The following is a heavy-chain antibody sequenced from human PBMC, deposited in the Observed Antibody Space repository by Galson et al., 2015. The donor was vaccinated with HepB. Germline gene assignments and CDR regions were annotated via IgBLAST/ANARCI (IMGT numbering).Heavy chain of an antibody. Sequence: SLRLSCAASGFTFSNYAMSWVRQAPGKGLEWVSAISGSGGNTSYADSVKGRFTISRDISKNTLYLQMHSLRAEDTAVYYCARSSIRFRRYYHSSGYDAFDIWGQGTMVTVSS. J-gene: IGHJ3*02. CDR3: ARSSIRFRRYYHSSGYDAFDI. V-gene: IGHV3-23*01. CDR1: GFTFSNYA. D-gene: IGHD3-22*01. CDR2: ISGSGGNT.